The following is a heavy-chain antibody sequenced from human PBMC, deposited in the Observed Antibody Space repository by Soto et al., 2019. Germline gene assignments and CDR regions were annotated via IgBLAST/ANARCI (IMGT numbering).Heavy chain of an antibody. CDR1: GFTFSSYG. CDR2: ISYDGGNK. V-gene: IGHV3-30*18. J-gene: IGHJ6*02. Sequence: GGSLSLSCASSGFTFSSYGMHWVRQAPGKGLEWVAVISYDGGNKYYADSVKGRFTISRDNSKNTLYLQMNSLRAEDTAVYYCAKEGYSSSWYVAPIAIYYYGMDVWGQGTTVTVSS. CDR3: AKEGYSSSWYVAPIAIYYYGMDV. D-gene: IGHD6-13*01.